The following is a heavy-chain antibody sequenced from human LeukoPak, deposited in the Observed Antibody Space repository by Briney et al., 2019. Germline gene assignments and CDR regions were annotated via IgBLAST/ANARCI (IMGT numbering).Heavy chain of an antibody. D-gene: IGHD2/OR15-2a*01. Sequence: TSETLSLTCTVSGGSISSSSYNWGWIRQPPGKGLEWIGSVYYSGSTYYNPSLKSRVTMSVDTSKNQFSLKLSSVTAADTAVYYCARSPTFRGWFDPWGQGTLVTVSS. CDR1: GGSISSSSYN. V-gene: IGHV4-39*01. J-gene: IGHJ5*02. CDR2: VYYSGST. CDR3: ARSPTFRGWFDP.